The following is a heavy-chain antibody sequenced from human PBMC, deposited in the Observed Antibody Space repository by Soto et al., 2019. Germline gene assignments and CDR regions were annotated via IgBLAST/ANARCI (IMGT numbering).Heavy chain of an antibody. D-gene: IGHD2-8*01. CDR3: ARDQGVADQWFDP. J-gene: IGHJ5*02. CDR1: GFTVSSNY. Sequence: EVQLVESGGGLVQPGGSLRLSCAASGFTVSSNYMSWVRQAPGKGLEWVSVIYSGGSTYYADSVKGRFTISRDNSKNTLYLQMNSLRAEDTAVYYCARDQGVADQWFDPWGQGTLVTVSS. V-gene: IGHV3-66*01. CDR2: IYSGGST.